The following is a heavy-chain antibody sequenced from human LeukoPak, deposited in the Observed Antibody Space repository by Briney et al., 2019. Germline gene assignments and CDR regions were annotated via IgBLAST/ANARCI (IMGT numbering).Heavy chain of an antibody. J-gene: IGHJ4*02. CDR2: INPNSGGT. CDR3: ARGYSYGDDY. V-gene: IGHV1-2*06. D-gene: IGHD5-18*01. CDR1: RYTFTGYY. Sequence: GESLKISCKGSRYTFTGYYMHWVRQAPGQGLEWMGRINPNSGGTNYAQKFQGRVTMTRDTSISTAYMELSRLRSDDTAVYYCARGYSYGDDYWGQGTLVTVSS.